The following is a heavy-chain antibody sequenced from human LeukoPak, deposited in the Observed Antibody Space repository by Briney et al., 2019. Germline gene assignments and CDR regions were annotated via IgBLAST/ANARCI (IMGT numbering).Heavy chain of an antibody. J-gene: IGHJ3*02. CDR2: IYYSGST. V-gene: IGHV4-59*01. D-gene: IGHD3-22*01. CDR3: ARGQSKVVMSAFDI. Sequence: SETLSLTCTVPGGSISSYYWSWIRQPPGKGLEWIGYIYYSGSTNYNPSLKSRVTISVDTSKNQFSLKLSSVTAADTAVYYCARGQSKVVMSAFDIWGQGTMVTVSS. CDR1: GGSISSYY.